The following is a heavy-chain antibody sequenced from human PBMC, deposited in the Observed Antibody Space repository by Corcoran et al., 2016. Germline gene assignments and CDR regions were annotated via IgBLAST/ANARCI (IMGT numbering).Heavy chain of an antibody. Sequence: QVQLVQSGAEVKKPGTSVKVSCKASGGTFSSYAISWVRQAPGQGLEWMGGIIPIFGTANYAQKFQGRVTITADESTSTAYMELGSLRSEDTAVEFWSGAHTYYGFWRGYPPPYYYYGMDVWGQGTTVTVSS. CDR2: IIPIFGTA. D-gene: IGHD3-3*01. CDR1: GGTFSSYA. CDR3: SGAHTYYGFWRGYPPPYYYYGMDV. J-gene: IGHJ6*02. V-gene: IGHV1-69*01.